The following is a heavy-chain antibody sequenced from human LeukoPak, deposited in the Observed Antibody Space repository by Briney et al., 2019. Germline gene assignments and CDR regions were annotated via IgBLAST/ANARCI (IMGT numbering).Heavy chain of an antibody. CDR1: GGSISSSRNY. Sequence: PSETLSLTCTVSGGSISSSRNYWSWIRQPAGKGLEWIGRIYTSGSTNYNPSLKSRVTISFDTSKNQFSLKLSSVTAADTAVYARVDGSCSGGSCPNGNWFDPWGQGTLVTVSS. CDR2: IYTSGST. D-gene: IGHD2-15*01. J-gene: IGHJ5*02. V-gene: IGHV4-61*02. CDR3: VDGSCSGGSCPNGNWFDP.